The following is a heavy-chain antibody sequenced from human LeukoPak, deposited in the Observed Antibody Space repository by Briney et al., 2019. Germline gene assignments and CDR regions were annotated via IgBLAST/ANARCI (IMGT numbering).Heavy chain of an antibody. D-gene: IGHD2-15*01. CDR1: GFTFSSYG. V-gene: IGHV3-33*01. J-gene: IGHJ3*02. Sequence: GGSLRLSCAASGFTFSSYGMHWVRQAPGKGLEWVAVICYDEINKYYADSVKRRFTISRDNSKNTLYLQMNSLRAEDTAVYYRSRDVRTEYCSGCSCSNAFDIWGQGTMVTVSS. CDR3: SRDVRTEYCSGCSCSNAFDI. CDR2: ICYDEINK.